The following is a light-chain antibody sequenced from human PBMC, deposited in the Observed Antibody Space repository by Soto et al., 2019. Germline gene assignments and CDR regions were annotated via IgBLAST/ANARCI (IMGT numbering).Light chain of an antibody. CDR3: QQGYKCPQT. CDR2: GAS. V-gene: IGKV1-39*01. CDR1: ETISNF. J-gene: IGKJ1*01. Sequence: DIQMTQSPSSLSASVGDTVTITCRASETISNFLSWFQQRSGEAPSLLIYGASNLHSGASSRFSGSGSGTDFTLTITSLQREDFATYYSQQGYKCPQTFGHGTRVAI.